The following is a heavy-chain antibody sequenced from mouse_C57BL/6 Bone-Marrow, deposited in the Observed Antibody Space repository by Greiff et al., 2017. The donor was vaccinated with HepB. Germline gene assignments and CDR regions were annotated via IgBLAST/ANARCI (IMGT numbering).Heavy chain of an antibody. CDR3: AREDYSNYVWYFDV. V-gene: IGHV5-4*01. J-gene: IGHJ1*03. D-gene: IGHD2-5*01. Sequence: DVKLVESGGGLVKPGGSLKLSCAASGFTFSSYAMSWVRQTPEKRLEWVATISDGGSYTYYPDNVKGRFTISRDNAKNNLYLQMSHLKSEDTAMYYCAREDYSNYVWYFDVWGTGTTVTVSS. CDR1: GFTFSSYA. CDR2: ISDGGSYT.